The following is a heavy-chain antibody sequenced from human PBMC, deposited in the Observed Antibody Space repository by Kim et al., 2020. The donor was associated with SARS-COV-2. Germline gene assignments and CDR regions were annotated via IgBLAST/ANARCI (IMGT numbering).Heavy chain of an antibody. Sequence: ASVKVSFKASGYTFSGYYLHWVRQAPGQGLEWMGWINPSSGATNFAQNFQGRVTMTRDTSISTAYMELSRLRSEDTAVYFCAGSVVAALPVDYWGQGTLVTVSS. J-gene: IGHJ4*02. D-gene: IGHD2-15*01. CDR2: INPSSGAT. V-gene: IGHV1-2*02. CDR1: GYTFSGYY. CDR3: AGSVVAALPVDY.